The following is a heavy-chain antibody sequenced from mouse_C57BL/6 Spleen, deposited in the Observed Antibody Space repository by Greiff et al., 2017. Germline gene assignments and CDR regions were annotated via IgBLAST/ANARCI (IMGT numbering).Heavy chain of an antibody. D-gene: IGHD4-1*01. CDR2: ISDGGSYT. Sequence: DVKLVESGGGLVKPGGSLKLSCAASGFTFSSYAMSWVRQTPEKRLEWVATISDGGSYTYYPDNVKGRFTISRDNAKNNLYLQMSHLKSEDTAMYYCAREGLANWAWFAYWGQGTLVTVSA. CDR3: AREGLANWAWFAY. J-gene: IGHJ3*01. V-gene: IGHV5-4*01. CDR1: GFTFSSYA.